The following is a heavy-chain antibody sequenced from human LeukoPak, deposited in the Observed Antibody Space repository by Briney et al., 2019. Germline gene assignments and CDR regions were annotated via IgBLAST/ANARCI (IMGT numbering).Heavy chain of an antibody. CDR3: ARDRYFDWYVIGYYYYGMDV. V-gene: IGHV3-30*04. D-gene: IGHD3-9*01. Sequence: PGGSLRLSCAASGFTFSSHAMSWVRQAPGKGLEWVAVISYDGSNKYYADSVKGRFTISRDNSKNTLYLQMNSLRAEDTAVYYCARDRYFDWYVIGYYYYGMDVWGKGTTVTVSS. CDR1: GFTFSSHA. J-gene: IGHJ6*04. CDR2: ISYDGSNK.